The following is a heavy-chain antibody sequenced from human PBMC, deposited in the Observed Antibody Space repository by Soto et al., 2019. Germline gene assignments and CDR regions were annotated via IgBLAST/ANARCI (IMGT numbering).Heavy chain of an antibody. V-gene: IGHV1-46*01. CDR3: ARDINQVGATWHEYFQH. CDR2: INPSGGST. Sequence: QVQLVQSGAEVKKSGASVKVSCKASGYTFTSYCMHWVRQAPGQGLEWMGIINPSGGSTSYAQKFQGRVTMTRDTSTSTVYMELSSLRSEDTAVYYCARDINQVGATWHEYFQHWGQGTLVTVSS. D-gene: IGHD1-26*01. CDR1: GYTFTSYC. J-gene: IGHJ1*01.